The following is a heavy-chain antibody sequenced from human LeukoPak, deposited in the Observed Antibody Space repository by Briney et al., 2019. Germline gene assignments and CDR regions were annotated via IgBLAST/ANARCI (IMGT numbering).Heavy chain of an antibody. CDR2: INPSGGST. Sequence: ASVKVSCKASGYTFTSYYMHWVRQAPGQGLEWMGLINPSGGSTSYAQKFQGRVTMTRDTSTSTVYMELSSLRSEDTAVYYCARAEEMATITDYWGQGTLVTVSS. CDR3: ARAEEMATITDY. V-gene: IGHV1-46*01. J-gene: IGHJ4*02. D-gene: IGHD5-24*01. CDR1: GYTFTSYY.